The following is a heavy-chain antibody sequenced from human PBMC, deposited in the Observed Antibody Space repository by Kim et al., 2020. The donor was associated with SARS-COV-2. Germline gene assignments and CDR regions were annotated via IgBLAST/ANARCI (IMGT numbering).Heavy chain of an antibody. CDR1: GGSISSYY. Sequence: SETLSLTCTVSGGSISSYYWSWIRQPPGKGLEWIGYIYYSGSTNYNPSLKSRVTISVDTSKNQFSLKLSSVTAADTAVYYCARGGLRSARANWFDPWGQGTLVTVSS. CDR3: ARGGLRSARANWFDP. CDR2: IYYSGST. J-gene: IGHJ5*02. V-gene: IGHV4-59*01. D-gene: IGHD5-12*01.